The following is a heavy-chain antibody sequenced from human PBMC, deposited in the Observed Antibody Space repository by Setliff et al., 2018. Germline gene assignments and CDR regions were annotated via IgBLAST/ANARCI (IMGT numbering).Heavy chain of an antibody. J-gene: IGHJ6*02. V-gene: IGHV1-3*01. CDR3: AGSVRGAPYYYGLDV. D-gene: IGHD1-26*01. CDR2: ITAGNGDT. Sequence: GVSVKVSCKASGYTSTTNALHWVRQAPGQRLEWMGWITAGNGDTQYSQKFQGRITITRDTSASTAYMELSSLRSEDTAVYYCAGSVRGAPYYYGLDVWGQGTTVTVSS. CDR1: GYTSTTNA.